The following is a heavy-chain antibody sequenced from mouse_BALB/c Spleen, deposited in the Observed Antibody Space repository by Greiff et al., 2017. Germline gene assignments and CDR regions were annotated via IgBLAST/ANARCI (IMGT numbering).Heavy chain of an antibody. J-gene: IGHJ4*01. CDR1: GYTFTSYY. Sequence: VQLHQSGAELVKPGASVKLSCKASGYTFTSYYMYWVKQRPGQGLEWIGEINPSNGGTNFNEKFKSKATLTVDKSSSTAYMQLSSLTSEDSAVYYCTTLRLRSMDYWGQGTSVTVSS. D-gene: IGHD1-2*01. V-gene: IGHV1S81*02. CDR3: TTLRLRSMDY. CDR2: INPSNGGT.